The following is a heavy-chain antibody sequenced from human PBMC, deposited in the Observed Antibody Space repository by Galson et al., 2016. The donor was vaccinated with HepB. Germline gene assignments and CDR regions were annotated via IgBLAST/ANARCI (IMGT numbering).Heavy chain of an antibody. V-gene: IGHV3-23*01. CDR3: AKDPQWTTSSRGAFDV. D-gene: IGHD6-6*01. CDR1: GFSFSSYA. CDR2: ITGRGTST. Sequence: LRLSCAASGFSFSSYAMSWVRQAPGKGLEWVSTITGRGTSTYYADSVEGRFTISRDSSKSTLYLQMNGLRAEDTAVYYCAKDPQWTTSSRGAFDVWGQGTMLTVFS. J-gene: IGHJ3*01.